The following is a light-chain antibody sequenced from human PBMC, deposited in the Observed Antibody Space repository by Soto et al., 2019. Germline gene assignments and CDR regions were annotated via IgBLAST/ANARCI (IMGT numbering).Light chain of an antibody. CDR3: QHYVNYPRT. Sequence: DIQMTQSPSSLSASVGDRITITCRASQDIRNYLAWFQQKPGKDPKSLIYAASTFQPGVPSKFSVCRSLTDFTLTISSPQPEDFPTYYCQHYVNYPRTFGQGTTVEIK. J-gene: IGKJ1*01. CDR1: QDIRNY. CDR2: AAS. V-gene: IGKV1-16*02.